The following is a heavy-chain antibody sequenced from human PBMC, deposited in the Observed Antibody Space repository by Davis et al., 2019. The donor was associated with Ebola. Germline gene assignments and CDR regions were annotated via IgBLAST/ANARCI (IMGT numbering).Heavy chain of an antibody. D-gene: IGHD3-10*01. CDR1: GFTFSSYA. CDR2: ISGSGGST. V-gene: IGHV3-23*01. J-gene: IGHJ4*02. CDR3: AKDVGFGELLRFDY. Sequence: GESLKISCAASGFTFSSYAMSWVRQSPGKGLEWVSAISGSGGSTYYADSVKGRFTISRDNSKNTLYLQMNSLRAEDTAVYYCAKDVGFGELLRFDYWGQGTLVTVSS.